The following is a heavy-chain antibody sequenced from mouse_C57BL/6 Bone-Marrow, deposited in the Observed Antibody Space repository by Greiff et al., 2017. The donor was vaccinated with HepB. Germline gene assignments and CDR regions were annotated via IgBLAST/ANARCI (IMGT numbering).Heavy chain of an antibody. CDR1: GYSITSGYY. Sequence: ESGPGLVKPSQSLSLTCSVTGYSITSGYYWNWIRQFPGNKLEWMGYISYDGSNNYNPSLKNRISITRDTSKNQFFLKLKSVTTEDTATYYCARIYDGYYEDWGQGTTLTVSS. D-gene: IGHD2-3*01. J-gene: IGHJ2*01. CDR2: ISYDGSN. CDR3: ARIYDGYYED. V-gene: IGHV3-6*01.